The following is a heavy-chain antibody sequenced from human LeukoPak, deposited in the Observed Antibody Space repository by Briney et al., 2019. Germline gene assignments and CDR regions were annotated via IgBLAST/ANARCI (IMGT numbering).Heavy chain of an antibody. V-gene: IGHV4-34*01. CDR1: GGSFSGYY. CDR3: ARDPYSSGWWGVYYFDY. CDR2: INHSGST. J-gene: IGHJ4*02. Sequence: SSETLSLTCAVYGGSFSGYYWSWIRQPPGKGLEWIGEINHSGSTNYNPSLKSRVTISVDTSKNQFSLKLSSVTAADTAVYYCARDPYSSGWWGVYYFDYWGQGTLVTVSS. D-gene: IGHD6-19*01.